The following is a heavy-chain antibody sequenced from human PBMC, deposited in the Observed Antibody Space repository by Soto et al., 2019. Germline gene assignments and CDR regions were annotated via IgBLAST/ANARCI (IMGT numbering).Heavy chain of an antibody. V-gene: IGHV1-2*04. J-gene: IGHJ6*03. CDR2: INPNSGGT. D-gene: IGHD3-10*01. CDR1: GYTFTGYY. Sequence: SVKASSKASGYTFTGYYMPWLRQSPGQGLEWMGWINPNSGGTNYAQKFQGWVTMTRDTSISTAYMELSRLRSDDTAVYYCARDAGLYGSGRYCGGPNYMAGWGRGTT. CDR3: ARDAGLYGSGRYCGGPNYMAG.